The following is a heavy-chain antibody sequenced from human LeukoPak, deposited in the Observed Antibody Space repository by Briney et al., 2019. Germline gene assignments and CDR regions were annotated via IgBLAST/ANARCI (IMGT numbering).Heavy chain of an antibody. V-gene: IGHV4-39*07. D-gene: IGHD2-21*02. CDR1: GGSISSSSYY. J-gene: IGHJ4*02. Sequence: SETLSLTCTVSGGSISSSSYYWGWIRQPPGKGLEWIGSIYYSGSTYYNPSLKSRVTISVYTSKNQFSLKLSSVTAADTAVYYCARDRAYCGGDCYPHPDYWGQGTLVTVSS. CDR2: IYYSGST. CDR3: ARDRAYCGGDCYPHPDY.